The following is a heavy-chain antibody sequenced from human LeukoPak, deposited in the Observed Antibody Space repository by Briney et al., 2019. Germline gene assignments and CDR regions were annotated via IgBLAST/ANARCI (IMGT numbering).Heavy chain of an antibody. CDR3: ARVSGGGYSGTPSFDY. CDR1: GFTFSSYA. J-gene: IGHJ4*02. D-gene: IGHD1-26*01. Sequence: GGSLRLSCAASGFTFSSYAMSWVRQAPGKGLEWVSAISGSGGSTYYADSVKGRFTISRDNSKNTLYLQMNSLRAEDTAVYYCARVSGGGYSGTPSFDYWGQGTLVTVSS. V-gene: IGHV3-23*01. CDR2: ISGSGGST.